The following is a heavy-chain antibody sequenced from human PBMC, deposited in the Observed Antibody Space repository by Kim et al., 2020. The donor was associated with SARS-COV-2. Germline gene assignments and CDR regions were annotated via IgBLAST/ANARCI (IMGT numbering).Heavy chain of an antibody. CDR3: ANLEYRRLGGMDV. J-gene: IGHJ6*02. CDR2: IYNSGNT. D-gene: IGHD2-2*01. V-gene: IGHV4-59*11. CDR1: GGSISTHY. Sequence: ETLSLTCAVSGGSISTHYWSWLRQPPGKGLEWIGYIYNSGNTNYNPSLIGRVTISVDMSKNQFSLRLNSVTAADTAVYYCANLEYRRLGGMDVWGQGTTVTVSS.